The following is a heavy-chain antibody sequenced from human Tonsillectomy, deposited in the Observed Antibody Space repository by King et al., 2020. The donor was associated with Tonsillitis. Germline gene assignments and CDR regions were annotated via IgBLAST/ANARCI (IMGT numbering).Heavy chain of an antibody. V-gene: IGHV4-30-2*01. CDR3: ARTSRGYSGYGHFDF. D-gene: IGHD5-12*01. CDR1: GGSITTNEYY. CDR2: SLHKGGT. J-gene: IGHJ4*02. Sequence: QLQESGSGVVEPSQTLSLTCTVSGGSITTNEYYCGWIRQHQGKGLECIGYSLHKGGTFYNPPLSGRVTMSVDRSKKQFSLAVHSVNASDTAVYYCARTSRGYSGYGHFDFWGQGVLVPVSS.